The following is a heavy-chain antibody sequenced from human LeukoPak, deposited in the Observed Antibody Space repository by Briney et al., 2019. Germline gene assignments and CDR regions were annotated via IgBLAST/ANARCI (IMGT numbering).Heavy chain of an antibody. J-gene: IGHJ4*02. CDR1: GGSFSGYY. CDR3: ARGRGYSSGWAYFDY. Sequence: PSETLSLTCAVYGGSFSGYYWSWIRQPPGKGLEWLGEINHSGSTNYNPSLKSRVTISVDTSKNQFSLKLSSVTAADTAVYYCARGRGYSSGWAYFDYWGQGTLVTVSS. CDR2: INHSGST. V-gene: IGHV4-34*01. D-gene: IGHD6-19*01.